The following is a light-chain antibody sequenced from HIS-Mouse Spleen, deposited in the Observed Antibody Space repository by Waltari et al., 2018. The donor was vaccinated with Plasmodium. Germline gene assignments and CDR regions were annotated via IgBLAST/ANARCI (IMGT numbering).Light chain of an antibody. CDR1: QSVSSSY. CDR2: GAS. V-gene: IGKV3-20*01. CDR3: QQYGSSPYT. J-gene: IGKJ2*01. Sequence: EIVLTQSPGTLSVSPGDRATLSCRASQSVSSSYLAWYQQKPGQAPRLLIYGASSRATGIPDRFSGSGSGTDFTLTISRLEPEDFAVYYCQQYGSSPYTFGQGTKLEIK.